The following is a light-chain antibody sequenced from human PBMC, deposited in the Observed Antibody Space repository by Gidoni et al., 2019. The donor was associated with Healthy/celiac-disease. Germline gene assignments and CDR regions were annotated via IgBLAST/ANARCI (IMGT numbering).Light chain of an antibody. CDR3: QQYNNWPRT. Sequence: EIVMTQSPATLSVSPGERATLSCRASQSVSSNLAATWPGSQAPHLWCIHQGHGIPARFSGSGSGTEFTLTISSLQSEDFAVYYCQQYNNWPRTFGQGTKVEIK. V-gene: IGKV3D-15*01. CDR1: QSVSSN. J-gene: IGKJ1*01. CDR2: CI.